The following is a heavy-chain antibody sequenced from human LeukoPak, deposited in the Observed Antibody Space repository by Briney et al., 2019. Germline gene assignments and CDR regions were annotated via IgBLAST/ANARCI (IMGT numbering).Heavy chain of an antibody. J-gene: IGHJ5*02. D-gene: IGHD1-26*01. Sequence: GASVKVSCKASGYAFTSYDINWVRQATGQGLEWMGWMNPNSGNTGYAQKFQGRVTMTRNTSISTAYMELSSLRSEDTAVYYCARGLSGSYSYNWFDPWGQGTLVTVSS. CDR2: MNPNSGNT. V-gene: IGHV1-8*01. CDR3: ARGLSGSYSYNWFDP. CDR1: GYAFTSYD.